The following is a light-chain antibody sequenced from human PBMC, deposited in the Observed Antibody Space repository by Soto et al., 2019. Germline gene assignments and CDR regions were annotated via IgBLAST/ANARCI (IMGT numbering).Light chain of an antibody. CDR2: TAS. CDR3: QEYNSDSGLT. J-gene: IGKJ4*01. Sequence: DIQMTQSPSTLSASVGDRVTITCRASQSISNWLAWYQQKPGKATKLLIYTASNLVSGVPSRFSGSGSGTEFTLTISSLQPDDLATYYCQEYNSDSGLTFGGGTKVEIK. CDR1: QSISNW. V-gene: IGKV1-5*03.